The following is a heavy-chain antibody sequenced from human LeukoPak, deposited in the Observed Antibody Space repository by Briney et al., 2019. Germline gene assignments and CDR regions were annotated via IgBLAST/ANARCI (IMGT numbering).Heavy chain of an antibody. V-gene: IGHV4-4*07. CDR2: IYTSGST. CDR1: GGSISSYY. D-gene: IGHD6-13*01. CDR3: AREDIAAAGTRPHFDY. J-gene: IGHJ4*02. Sequence: PSETLSLTCTVSGGSISSYYWSWIRQPAGKGLEWIGRIYTSGSTNYNPSLKSRVTMSVDTSKNQFSLKLSSVPAADTAVYYCAREDIAAAGTRPHFDYWGQGTLVTVSS.